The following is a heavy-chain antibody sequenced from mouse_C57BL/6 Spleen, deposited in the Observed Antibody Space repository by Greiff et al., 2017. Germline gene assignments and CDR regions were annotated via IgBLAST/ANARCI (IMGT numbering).Heavy chain of an antibody. CDR2: IYPGSGST. Sequence: VQLQQPGAELVKPGASVKMSCKASGYTFTSYWITWVKQRPGQGLEWIGDIYPGSGSTNYNEKFKSKATLTVDTSSSTAYMQLSSLTSEDSAVYYCARGGYSNYWFADWGQGTLVTVSA. D-gene: IGHD2-5*01. J-gene: IGHJ3*01. CDR3: ARGGYSNYWFAD. V-gene: IGHV1-55*01. CDR1: GYTFTSYW.